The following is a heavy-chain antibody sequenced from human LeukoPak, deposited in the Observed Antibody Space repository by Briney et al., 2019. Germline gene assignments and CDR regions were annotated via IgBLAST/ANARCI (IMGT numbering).Heavy chain of an antibody. J-gene: IGHJ4*02. V-gene: IGHV4-31*03. Sequence: SETLSLTCTVSGGSISSGGYYWSWIRQHPGKGLEWIGYIYYSGSTYYNPSLKSRVTISVDTSKNQFSLKLSSVTAADTAVYYCARSPTYYFDYWGQGTLVTVSS. CDR1: GGSISSGGYY. CDR2: IYYSGST. CDR3: ARSPTYYFDY.